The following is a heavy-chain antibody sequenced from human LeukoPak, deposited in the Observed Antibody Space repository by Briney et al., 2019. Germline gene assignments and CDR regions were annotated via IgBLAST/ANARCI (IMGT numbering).Heavy chain of an antibody. CDR2: IRYDGSNK. D-gene: IGHD3-10*01. J-gene: IGHJ6*02. CDR3: AKSITMVRGVITKYYGMDV. CDR1: GFTFSSYA. V-gene: IGHV3-30*02. Sequence: GGSLSLSCAASGFTFSSYAMSWVRQAPGKGLEWVAFIRYDGSNKYYADSVKGRFTISRDNSKNTLYLQMNSLRAEDTAVYYCAKSITMVRGVITKYYGMDVWGQGTTVTVSS.